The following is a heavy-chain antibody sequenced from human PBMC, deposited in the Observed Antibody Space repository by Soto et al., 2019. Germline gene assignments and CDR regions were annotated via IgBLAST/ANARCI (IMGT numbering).Heavy chain of an antibody. Sequence: ASVKVSCKASGYTFTSYGISWVRQARGQGLEWMGWISAYNGNTNYAQKLQGRVTMTTDTSTSTAYMELRSLRSDDTAVYYCARLVGVTGGYWFEPVFESWGQGTLVTVSS. CDR2: ISAYNGNT. CDR1: GYTFTSYG. CDR3: ARLVGVTGGYWFEPVFES. J-gene: IGHJ4*02. D-gene: IGHD2-8*02. V-gene: IGHV1-18*04.